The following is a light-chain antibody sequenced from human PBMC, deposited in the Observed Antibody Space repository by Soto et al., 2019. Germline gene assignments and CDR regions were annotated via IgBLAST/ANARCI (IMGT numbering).Light chain of an antibody. Sequence: MVSSHSPATHYLSSGQRATLSFRASQSVSSHLTWYQQKPGQAPRLLIYGASTRATGIPSRFTGSGSGTDFTLTFSSLQSEDFAVYYCQQCNTCSWTFGQGTEVDVK. J-gene: IGKJ1*01. CDR2: GAS. CDR1: QSVSSH. CDR3: QQCNTCSWT. V-gene: IGKV3-15*01.